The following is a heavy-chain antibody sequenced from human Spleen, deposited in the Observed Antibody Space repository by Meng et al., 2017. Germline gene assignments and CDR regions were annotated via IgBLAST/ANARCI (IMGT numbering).Heavy chain of an antibody. V-gene: IGHV1-69*01. CDR2: IIPIFGTA. D-gene: IGHD3-3*01. Sequence: QVHLGQSGTEVRQPGFSVKVSCKASGGTFSSYVISCVRQAPGQGLEWMGGIIPIFGTANYAQKFQGRVTITADESTSTAYMERSSLRSEDTAVYYCARISAGRFLEWFNWFDPWGQGTLVTVSS. CDR3: ARISAGRFLEWFNWFDP. J-gene: IGHJ5*02. CDR1: GGTFSSYV.